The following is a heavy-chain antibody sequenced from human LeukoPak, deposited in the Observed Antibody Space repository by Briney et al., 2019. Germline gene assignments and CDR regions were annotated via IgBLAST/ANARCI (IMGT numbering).Heavy chain of an antibody. CDR2: IYHSGST. CDR3: ARGRGDYCLDY. Sequence: PSETLSLTCAVYGGSFSGYYWSWLRQPPGKGLEWIGYIYHSGSTYYNPSLKSRVTISVDRSKNQFSLKLSSVTAADTAVYYCARGRGDYCLDYWGQGTLVTVSS. V-gene: IGHV4-34*01. J-gene: IGHJ4*02. CDR1: GGSFSGYY. D-gene: IGHD4-17*01.